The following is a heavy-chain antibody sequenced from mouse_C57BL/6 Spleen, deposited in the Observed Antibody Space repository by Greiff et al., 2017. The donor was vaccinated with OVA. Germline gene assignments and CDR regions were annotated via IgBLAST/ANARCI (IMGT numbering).Heavy chain of an antibody. Sequence: EVKLMESGGGLVKPGGSLKLSCAASGFTFSDYGMHWVRQAPEKGLERVAYISSGSSTIYYADTVKGRFTISRDNAKNTLFLQMTSLRSEDTAMYYCARGIYYYGSSYPQAMDYWGQGTSVTVSS. V-gene: IGHV5-17*01. D-gene: IGHD1-1*01. CDR2: ISSGSSTI. J-gene: IGHJ4*01. CDR3: ARGIYYYGSSYPQAMDY. CDR1: GFTFSDYG.